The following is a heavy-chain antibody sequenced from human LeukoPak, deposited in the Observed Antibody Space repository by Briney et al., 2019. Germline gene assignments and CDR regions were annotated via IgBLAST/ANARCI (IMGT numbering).Heavy chain of an antibody. CDR2: IYYSGST. V-gene: IGHV4-59*01. CDR1: AGSISSYY. Sequence: SETLSLTCTVSAGSISSYYWSSIRQPPGKGLEWIGCIYYSGSTNYNPSLKSRVTISVDTSKNQFSLKLSSVTAADTAVYYCASYTVTTFIVQAYFQHWGQGTLVTVSS. CDR3: ASYTVTTFIVQAYFQH. J-gene: IGHJ1*01. D-gene: IGHD4-17*01.